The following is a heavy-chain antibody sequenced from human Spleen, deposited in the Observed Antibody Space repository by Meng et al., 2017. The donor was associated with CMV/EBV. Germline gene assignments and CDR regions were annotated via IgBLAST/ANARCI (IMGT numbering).Heavy chain of an antibody. CDR3: AKDRNYDESRGLEN. Sequence: GESLKISCEASGFSFSVYSMNWFRQAPGKGLEWVSYISSSSSIIYYADSVEGRFTISRDNAKNYLHLQMNGLRPEDTALYYCAKDRNYDESRGLENWGQGTLVTVSS. J-gene: IGHJ4*02. CDR1: GFSFSVYS. V-gene: IGHV3-48*04. D-gene: IGHD3-22*01. CDR2: ISSSSSII.